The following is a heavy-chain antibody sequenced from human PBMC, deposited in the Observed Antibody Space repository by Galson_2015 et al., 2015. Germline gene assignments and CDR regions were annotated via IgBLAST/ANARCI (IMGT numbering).Heavy chain of an antibody. CDR1: GGTFSSYT. J-gene: IGHJ4*02. Sequence: SVKVSCKASGGTFSSYTISWARQAPGQGLEWMGRIIPILGIANYAQKFQGRVTITADKSTSTAYMELSSLRSEDTAVYYCARFPEGSGWYRTYYFDYWGQGTLVPVSS. D-gene: IGHD6-19*01. CDR3: ARFPEGSGWYRTYYFDY. CDR2: IIPILGIA. V-gene: IGHV1-69*02.